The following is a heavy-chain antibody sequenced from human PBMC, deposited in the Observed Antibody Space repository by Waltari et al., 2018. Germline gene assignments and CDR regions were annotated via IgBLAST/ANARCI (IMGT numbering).Heavy chain of an antibody. V-gene: IGHV4-39*07. CDR3: ARALNWYKSLY. J-gene: IGHJ4*02. CDR1: GGSISSSSYY. CDR2: IYYSGST. Sequence: QLQLQESGPGLVKPSETLSLTCTVSGGSISSSSYYWGWIRQPPGKGLEWIGSIYYSGSTYYNPSLKSRVTISVDTSKNQFSLKLSSVTAADTAVYYCARALNWYKSLYWGQGTLVTVSS. D-gene: IGHD1-1*01.